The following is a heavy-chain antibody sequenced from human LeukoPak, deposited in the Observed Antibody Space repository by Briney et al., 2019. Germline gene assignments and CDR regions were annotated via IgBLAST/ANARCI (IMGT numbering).Heavy chain of an antibody. CDR1: GYTFTSYG. CDR2: ISAYNGNT. CDR3: ARDGALKQYYYGSGSYYMAHYYYYGMDV. D-gene: IGHD3-10*01. J-gene: IGHJ6*02. V-gene: IGHV1-18*01. Sequence: ASVKVSCKASGYTFTSYGISWVRQAPGQGLEWMEWISAYNGNTNYAQKLQGRVTMTTDTSTSTAYMELRSLRSDDTAVYYCARDGALKQYYYGSGSYYMAHYYYYGMDVWGQGTTVTVSS.